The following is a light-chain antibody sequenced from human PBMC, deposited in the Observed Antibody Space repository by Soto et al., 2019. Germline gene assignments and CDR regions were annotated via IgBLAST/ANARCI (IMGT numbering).Light chain of an antibody. CDR3: SSYAGSNNLV. CDR2: EVI. Sequence: QSALTQPPSASGSPGQSVTIPCTGTSSDVGGYNSVSWYQQHPGKVPKLMIYEVIKRPSGVPDRFSGSKSVNTASLTVSGLQAEDEADYYCSSYAGSNNLVFGGGTKLTVL. V-gene: IGLV2-8*01. J-gene: IGLJ2*01. CDR1: SSDVGGYNS.